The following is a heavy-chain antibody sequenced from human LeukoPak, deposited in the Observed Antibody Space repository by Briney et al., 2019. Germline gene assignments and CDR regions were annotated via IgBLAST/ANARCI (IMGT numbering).Heavy chain of an antibody. CDR3: VRRVAGSSYRDY. D-gene: IGHD3-22*01. J-gene: IGHJ4*02. Sequence: SETLSLTCSVSGDSISRSNYYWGWIRQPPGKGLEWIGSIYHRRRDDYSPSLKSRVTISVDTSKNQLSLNLRSVTAADTAVYYCVRRVAGSSYRDYWGQGTLVTVSS. V-gene: IGHV4-39*01. CDR1: GDSISRSNYY. CDR2: IYHRRRD.